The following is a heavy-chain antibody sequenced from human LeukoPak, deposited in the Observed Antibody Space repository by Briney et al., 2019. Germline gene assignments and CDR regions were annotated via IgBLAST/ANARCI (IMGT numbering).Heavy chain of an antibody. Sequence: GESLKISCKGSGCSFTSYWISWVRQMPGKGLEWMGRIDPSDSYTNYSPSFQGHVTISADKSISTAYLQWSSLKASDTAMYYCARHPIAVAGTNYYYYYGMDVWGKGTTVTVSS. J-gene: IGHJ6*04. V-gene: IGHV5-10-1*01. CDR1: GCSFTSYW. CDR2: IDPSDSYT. D-gene: IGHD6-19*01. CDR3: ARHPIAVAGTNYYYYYGMDV.